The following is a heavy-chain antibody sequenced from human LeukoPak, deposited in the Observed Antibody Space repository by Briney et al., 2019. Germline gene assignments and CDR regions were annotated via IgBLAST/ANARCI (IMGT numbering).Heavy chain of an antibody. Sequence: SETLSLTCAVYGGSFSGYYWSWIRQPPGKGLEWIGEINHSGSTNYNPSLKSRVTISVDTSKNQFSLKLSSVTAADTAVYYCGTGTGYYFDCWGQGTLVTVSS. D-gene: IGHD1-1*01. V-gene: IGHV4-34*01. CDR3: GTGTGYYFDC. CDR2: INHSGST. J-gene: IGHJ4*02. CDR1: GGSFSGYY.